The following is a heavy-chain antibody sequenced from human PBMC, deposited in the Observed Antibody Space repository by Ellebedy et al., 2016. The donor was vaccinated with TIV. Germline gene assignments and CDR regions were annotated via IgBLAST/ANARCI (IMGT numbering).Heavy chain of an antibody. J-gene: IGHJ4*02. CDR1: GYAFASYG. Sequence: AASVKVSCKTSGYAFASYGVSWVRQAPGQGLAWMGWISSYNGGTNYAQKFKGRVTMTTDTSTSTAYLELRSLRSDDTAVYYCARDPLGYCRGSSCFSAWGAYRAFDYWGQGTLVTVSS. CDR2: ISSYNGGT. D-gene: IGHD2-15*01. V-gene: IGHV1-18*01. CDR3: ARDPLGYCRGSSCFSAWGAYRAFDY.